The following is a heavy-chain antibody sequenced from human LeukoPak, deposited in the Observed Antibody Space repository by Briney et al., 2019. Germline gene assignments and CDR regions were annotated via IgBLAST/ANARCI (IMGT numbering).Heavy chain of an antibody. CDR3: ARAIYGDYSFDY. D-gene: IGHD4-17*01. CDR2: IYSGGST. CDR1: GFTSSNY. Sequence: GGSLRLSCTASGFTSSNYMSWVRPAPGKGLEWVSVIYSGGSTFYAESVKGRFTISRDNSKNTVYLQMNSLTTEDTAVYYCARAIYGDYSFDYWGQGTLVTVSS. V-gene: IGHV3-53*05. J-gene: IGHJ4*02.